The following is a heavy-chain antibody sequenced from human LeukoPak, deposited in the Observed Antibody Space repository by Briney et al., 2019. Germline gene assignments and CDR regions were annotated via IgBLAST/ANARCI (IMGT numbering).Heavy chain of an antibody. D-gene: IGHD6-19*01. Sequence: GGSLRLSCAASGFTFSSYAMSWVHQAPGKGLEWVSAISGSGGSTYYADSVKGRFTISRDNSKNTLYLQMNSLRAEDTAVYYCANSPPGQWLVTYFDYWGQGTLVTVSS. V-gene: IGHV3-23*01. CDR3: ANSPPGQWLVTYFDY. CDR1: GFTFSSYA. J-gene: IGHJ4*02. CDR2: ISGSGGST.